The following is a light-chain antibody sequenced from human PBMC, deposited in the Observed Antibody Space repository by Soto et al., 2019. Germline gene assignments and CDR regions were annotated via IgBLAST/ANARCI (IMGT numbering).Light chain of an antibody. CDR1: SSNIGTNT. V-gene: IGLV1-44*01. Sequence: QSVLTQPPSASGTPGQRVTISCSGSSSNIGTNTVNWYLQLPGTAPKLLMYNNNQRPSGVPERFPGSKSGTSASLAIGGLQSEDEADYYCAAWDDSLDGFYVFGSGTKVTVL. J-gene: IGLJ1*01. CDR2: NNN. CDR3: AAWDDSLDGFYV.